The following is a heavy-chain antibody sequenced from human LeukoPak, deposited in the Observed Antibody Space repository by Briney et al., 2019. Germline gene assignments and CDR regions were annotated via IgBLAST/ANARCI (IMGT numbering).Heavy chain of an antibody. D-gene: IGHD5-18*01. Sequence: KPSETLSLTCTVSGGSISSSSYYWGWIRQPPGKGLEWIGSIYYSGSTYYNPSLKSRVTISVDTSKKQFSLKRSSVTAADTAVYYCATPWGTAMLHYWGQGTLVTVSS. J-gene: IGHJ4*02. CDR3: ATPWGTAMLHY. CDR1: GGSISSSSYY. CDR2: IYYSGST. V-gene: IGHV4-39*01.